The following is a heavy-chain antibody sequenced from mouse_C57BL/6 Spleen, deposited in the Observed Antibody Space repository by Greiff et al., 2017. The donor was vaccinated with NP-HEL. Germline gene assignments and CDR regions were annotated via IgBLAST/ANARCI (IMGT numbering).Heavy chain of an antibody. CDR1: GYTFTSYW. V-gene: IGHV1-55*01. CDR3: AKATTASYYFDY. Sequence: QVQLQQPGAELVKPRASVKMSCKASGYTFTSYWITWVKQRPGQGLEWIGDIYPGSGSTNYNEKFKSKATLTVDTSSSTAYMQLSSLTSEDSAVYYCAKATTASYYFDYWGQGTTLTVSS. CDR2: IYPGSGST. J-gene: IGHJ2*01. D-gene: IGHD1-2*01.